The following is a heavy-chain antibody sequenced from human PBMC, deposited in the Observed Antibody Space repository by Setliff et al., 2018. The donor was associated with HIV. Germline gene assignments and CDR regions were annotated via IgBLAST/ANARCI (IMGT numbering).Heavy chain of an antibody. CDR1: GGSFSGYY. V-gene: IGHV4-34*01. CDR2: ITHSGGT. D-gene: IGHD2-15*01. J-gene: IGHJ4*02. Sequence: SETLSLTCAVYGGSFSGYYWTWIRQPPGRGLEWIGEITHSGGTNYNRSLKSRVTISVDTSKNQFSLNLSSVTAADTAVYYCARGGLGVVGAIDYWSQGTLVTVS. CDR3: ARGGLGVVGAIDY.